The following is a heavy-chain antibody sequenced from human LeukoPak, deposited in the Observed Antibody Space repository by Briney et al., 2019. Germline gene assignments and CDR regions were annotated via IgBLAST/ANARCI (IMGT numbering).Heavy chain of an antibody. J-gene: IGHJ4*02. CDR3: AKGLHWYSSGWYLDY. Sequence: GGTLRLSCAASGFTFSSYAMSWVRQAPGKGLEWVSAISGSGGSTYYADSVKSRFTISRDNSKNTLYLQMSSLRAEDTAVYYCAKGLHWYSSGWYLDYWGQGTLVTVSS. D-gene: IGHD6-19*01. CDR1: GFTFSSYA. CDR2: ISGSGGST. V-gene: IGHV3-23*01.